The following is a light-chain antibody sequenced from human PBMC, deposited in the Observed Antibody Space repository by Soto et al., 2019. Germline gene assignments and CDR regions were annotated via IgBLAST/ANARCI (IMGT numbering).Light chain of an antibody. V-gene: IGLV2-14*01. J-gene: IGLJ1*01. Sequence: QSALTQPASVSGSPGQSITFSCTGTSSDIGVYNYVSWYQQHPGKAPKLMIYEVNNWPSGVSNRFSGSKSGNTASLTISGLQAEDEADYYCSSYTTSNTYVFGTGTKAPS. CDR1: SSDIGVYNY. CDR2: EVN. CDR3: SSYTTSNTYV.